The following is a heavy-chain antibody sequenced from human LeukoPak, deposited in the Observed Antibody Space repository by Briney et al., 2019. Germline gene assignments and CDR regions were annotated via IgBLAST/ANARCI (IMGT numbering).Heavy chain of an antibody. CDR1: GFSLSSYN. D-gene: IGHD3-10*01. Sequence: GGSLSPSCAASGFSLSSYNMNWVRQAPGKGLEWVSYISSSSSTIYYADSVKGRFTISRDNAKNSLYLQMNSLRDEDTAVYYCARDITMVRGILGYSYGTSVCSQRTTVTVSS. CDR2: ISSSSSTI. V-gene: IGHV3-48*02. J-gene: IGHJ6*02. CDR3: ARDITMVRGILGYSYGTSV.